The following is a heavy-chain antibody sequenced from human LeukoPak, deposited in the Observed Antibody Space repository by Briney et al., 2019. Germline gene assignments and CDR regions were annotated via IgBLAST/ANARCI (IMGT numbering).Heavy chain of an antibody. CDR1: GFTFSTYG. V-gene: IGHV3-23*01. J-gene: IGHJ4*02. CDR2: ISGSGGST. D-gene: IGHD3-10*01. CDR3: VGYYYGSGSYYNVDY. Sequence: PGGSLRLSCVASGFTFSTYGMSWVRQAPGKGLEWVSAISGSGGSTYYADSVKGRFTISRDNAKNPLYLQMNSLRAEDTGVYYCVGYYYGSGSYYNVDYWGQGTLVTVSS.